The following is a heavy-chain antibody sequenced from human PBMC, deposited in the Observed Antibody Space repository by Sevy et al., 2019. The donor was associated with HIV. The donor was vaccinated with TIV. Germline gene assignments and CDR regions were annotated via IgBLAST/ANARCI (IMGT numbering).Heavy chain of an antibody. CDR3: FETFTEFDY. Sequence: GGSLRLSCAASGFIFSNSWMTWVRQAPGKGLEWVGHIKRKADGETTDYAAPVKGSFTISRDDSKSTLYLQMNSLKTEDTAVYYCFETFTEFDYWGQGTLVTVSS. CDR1: GFIFSNSW. J-gene: IGHJ4*02. CDR2: IKRKADGETT. D-gene: IGHD3-16*01. V-gene: IGHV3-15*01.